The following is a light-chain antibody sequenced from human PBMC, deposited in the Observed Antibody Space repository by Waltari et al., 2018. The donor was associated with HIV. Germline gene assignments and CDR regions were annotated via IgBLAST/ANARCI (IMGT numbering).Light chain of an antibody. CDR2: AAS. CDR1: QDIGGY. V-gene: IGKV1-39*01. CDR3: QQSHSPPYT. Sequence: GDRVIITCRTSQDIGGYLSWYQQKPGKAPRLLIYAASSFQSGVPSRFTGRGSGTDFTLTITSLQPEDFATYYCQQSHSPPYTFGQGTKVEI. J-gene: IGKJ2*01.